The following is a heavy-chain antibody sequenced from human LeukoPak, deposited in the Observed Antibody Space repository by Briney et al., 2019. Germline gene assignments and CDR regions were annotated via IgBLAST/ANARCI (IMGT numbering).Heavy chain of an antibody. V-gene: IGHV4-34*01. CDR2: INHSGST. CDR1: GGSISSYY. J-gene: IGHJ4*02. D-gene: IGHD6-13*01. Sequence: PSETLSLTCTVSGGSISSYYWSWIRQPPGKGLEWIGEINHSGSTNYNPSLKSRVTISVDTSKNQFSLKLSSVTAADTAVYYCARGRAAAAVDYWGQGTLVTVSS. CDR3: ARGRAAAAVDY.